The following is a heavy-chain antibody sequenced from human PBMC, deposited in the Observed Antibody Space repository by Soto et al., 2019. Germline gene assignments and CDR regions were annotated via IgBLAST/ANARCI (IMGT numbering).Heavy chain of an antibody. V-gene: IGHV3-23*01. CDR1: GFGFTFSTSA. Sequence: GGSLRLSCAASGFGFTFSTSAMSWVRQAPGKELEWISTFSGGASRTTYADSVKGRFTISRDNAKNTLYLQMNSLRAEDTAVYYCARDYSYGLDVWGQGTTVTVSS. CDR2: FSGGASRT. J-gene: IGHJ6*02. CDR3: ARDYSYGLDV. D-gene: IGHD2-21*01.